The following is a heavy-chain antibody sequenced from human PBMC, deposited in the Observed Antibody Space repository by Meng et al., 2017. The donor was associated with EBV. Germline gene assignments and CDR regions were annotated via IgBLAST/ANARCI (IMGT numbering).Heavy chain of an antibody. V-gene: IGHV3-23*04. D-gene: IGHD3-16*01. CDR3: AKATYTTGFNWFDP. Sequence: VQLVGLGGALVKPGGSLRLSWAAPGLIFSSYTMSWVRQAPGKGLEWVSSISGSGGSTYYADSVKGRFTISRDNSKNTLYLQMNSLRAEDTAIYYCAKATYTTGFNWFDPWGQGTLVTVSS. CDR2: ISGSGGST. CDR1: GLIFSSYT. J-gene: IGHJ5*02.